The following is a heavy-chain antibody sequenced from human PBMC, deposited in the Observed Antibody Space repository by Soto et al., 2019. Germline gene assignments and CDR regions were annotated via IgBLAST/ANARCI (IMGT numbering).Heavy chain of an antibody. D-gene: IGHD3-3*01. CDR2: ISYDGSNK. J-gene: IGHJ6*02. V-gene: IGHV3-30*18. CDR3: AKDRKNYDFWSGYKFYYYYGMDV. CDR1: GFTFSSYG. Sequence: GGSLRLSCAASGFTFSSYGMHWVRQAPGKGLEWVAVISYDGSNKYYADSVKGRFTISRDNSKNTLYLQMNSLRAEDTAVYYCAKDRKNYDFWSGYKFYYYYGMDVWGQGTTVTVSS.